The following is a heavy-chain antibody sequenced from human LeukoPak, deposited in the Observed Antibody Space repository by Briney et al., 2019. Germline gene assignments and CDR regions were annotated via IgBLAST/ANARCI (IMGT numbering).Heavy chain of an antibody. CDR1: GFTFSTYG. D-gene: IGHD5-24*01. V-gene: IGHV3-30*03. J-gene: IGHJ3*02. CDR3: ALQSDAFDI. Sequence: GGSLRLSCAASGFTFSTYGLHWVRQAPGKGLEWVALISYDGGNKNYISSVKGRFTISRDNSKNTLYLQMNSLRAEDTAVYYCALQSDAFDIWGQGTTVTVSS. CDR2: ISYDGGNK.